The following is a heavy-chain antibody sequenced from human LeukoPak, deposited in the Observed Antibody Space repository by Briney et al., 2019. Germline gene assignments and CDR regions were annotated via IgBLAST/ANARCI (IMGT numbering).Heavy chain of an antibody. Sequence: ASVKVSCKTSGYSENFYGITWVRQVAGQGLEWMGWISAQHGQTEYAPNSQDRVTMTTDTYTNTAYMELRSLRSDDTAVYYCARWYYYETSGLYYGSFDNWGQGTLVTVSS. J-gene: IGHJ5*02. CDR3: ARWYYYETSGLYYGSFDN. CDR1: GYSENFYG. D-gene: IGHD3-22*01. V-gene: IGHV1-18*01. CDR2: ISAQHGQT.